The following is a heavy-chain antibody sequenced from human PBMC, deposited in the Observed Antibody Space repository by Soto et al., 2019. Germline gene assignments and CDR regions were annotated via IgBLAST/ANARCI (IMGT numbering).Heavy chain of an antibody. CDR2: IRSKANSYAT. CDR1: GQPFSGSA. J-gene: IGHJ6*02. CDR3: TRHGLFYYYGMDV. V-gene: IGHV3-73*01. Sequence: GGSLSLSCAASGQPFSGSALHSVRQASGTGLEWVGRIRSKANSYATAYAASVEVRFTISRDDSKNTAYLQMNSLKTEDTAVHYCTRHGLFYYYGMDVWGQGT.